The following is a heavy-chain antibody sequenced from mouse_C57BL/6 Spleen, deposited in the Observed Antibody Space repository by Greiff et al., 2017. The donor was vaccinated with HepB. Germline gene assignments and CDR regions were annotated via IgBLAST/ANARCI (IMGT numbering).Heavy chain of an antibody. CDR2: INPNNGGT. D-gene: IGHD2-3*01. Sequence: EVQLQQSGPELVKPGASVKMSCKASGYTFTDYNMHWVKQSHGKSLEWIGYINPNNGGTSYNQKFKGKATLTVNKSASTAYMELRSLTSEESAVYYWAKCYDGYGAPYAMDYWGQGTSVTVSS. CDR1: GYTFTDYN. J-gene: IGHJ4*01. CDR3: AKCYDGYGAPYAMDY. V-gene: IGHV1-22*01.